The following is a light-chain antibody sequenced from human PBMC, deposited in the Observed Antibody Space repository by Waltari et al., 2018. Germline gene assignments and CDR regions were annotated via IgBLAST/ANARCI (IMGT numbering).Light chain of an antibody. Sequence: EILLTQSPATLSLSPGERATLSCRASQSVSTSLAWFQQKPGQPPRLSIYDASNRANDIPCRFRGSGSGTDFTLSISSLEPEDLAVYYCHQGYSWPFTFGGGTKVQIK. J-gene: IGKJ4*01. CDR3: HQGYSWPFT. V-gene: IGKV3-11*01. CDR2: DAS. CDR1: QSVSTS.